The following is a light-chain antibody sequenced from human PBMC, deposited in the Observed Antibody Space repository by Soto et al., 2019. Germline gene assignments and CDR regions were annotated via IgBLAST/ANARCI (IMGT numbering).Light chain of an antibody. CDR1: QSISSW. CDR2: DAS. J-gene: IGKJ4*01. Sequence: DIQMTQYPSTLSASVGDRVTITCRASQSISSWLAWYQQKLGRAPRLLIYDASSLESGVPSRFSGSGYGTEFTLTISSLQPDDFATYYCQQYNTYSSLPFGGGTKVDVK. V-gene: IGKV1-5*01. CDR3: QQYNTYSSLP.